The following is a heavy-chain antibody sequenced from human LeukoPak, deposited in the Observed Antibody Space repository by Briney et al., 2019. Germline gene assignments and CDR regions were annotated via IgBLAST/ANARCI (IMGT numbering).Heavy chain of an antibody. CDR2: ISAYNGNT. Sequence: GASVKVSCKASGYTFTSYGISWVRQAPGQGLEWMGWISAYNGNTNYAQKLQGRVTLTRDMSTSTDYLEPSSLRSEDTAVYYCARDNSVRDEAWWFNPWGQGTLVTVSS. V-gene: IGHV1-18*01. CDR1: GYTFTSYG. CDR3: ARDNSVRDEAWWFNP. D-gene: IGHD5-24*01. J-gene: IGHJ5*02.